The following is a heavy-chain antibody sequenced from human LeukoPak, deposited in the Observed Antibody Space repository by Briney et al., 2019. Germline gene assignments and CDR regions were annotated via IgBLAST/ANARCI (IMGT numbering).Heavy chain of an antibody. CDR1: GFTFSSYS. D-gene: IGHD3-10*01. CDR3: AGAMYGSGSFYYYGMDV. CDR2: ISSSSSTI. J-gene: IGHJ6*02. Sequence: GGSLRLSCAASGFTFSSYSMNWVRQAPGKGLEGVSYISSSSSTIYYADSVKGRFTISRDNAKNSLYLQMNSLRAEDTAVYYCAGAMYGSGSFYYYGMDVWGQGTTVTVSS. V-gene: IGHV3-48*01.